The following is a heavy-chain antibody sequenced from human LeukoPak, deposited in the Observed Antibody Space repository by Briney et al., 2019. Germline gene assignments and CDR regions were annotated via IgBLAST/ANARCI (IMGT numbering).Heavy chain of an antibody. Sequence: PGGSLRLSCAASGFTFSSYGMHWVRQAPGKGLEWVAVIWYDGSNKYYADSVKGRFTISRDNSKNTLYLQMNSLRAEDTAVYYCARGSTYYYYGMDVWGQGTTVTVSS. CDR3: ARGSTYYYYGMDV. V-gene: IGHV3-33*01. CDR2: IWYDGSNK. J-gene: IGHJ6*02. CDR1: GFTFSSYG. D-gene: IGHD6-6*01.